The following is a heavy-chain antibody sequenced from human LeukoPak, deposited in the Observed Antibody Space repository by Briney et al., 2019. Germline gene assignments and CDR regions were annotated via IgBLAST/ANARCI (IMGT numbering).Heavy chain of an antibody. CDR2: INPKSGGT. Sequence: ASVKVSCKASGYTFTDYYIHWVRQAPGQDFEWMGWINPKSGGTEYAQKFQGRVTMTRDPSHSTAYMELSRLRSDDTAVFYCARASTVAGNHRPFDYWGQGTLVTVSS. D-gene: IGHD6-19*01. CDR3: ARASTVAGNHRPFDY. V-gene: IGHV1-2*02. J-gene: IGHJ4*02. CDR1: GYTFTDYY.